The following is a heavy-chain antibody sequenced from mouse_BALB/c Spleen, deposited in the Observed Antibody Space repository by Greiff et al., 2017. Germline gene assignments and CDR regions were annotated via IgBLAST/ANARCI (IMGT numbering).Heavy chain of an antibody. CDR2: INPSTGYT. D-gene: IGHD2-4*01. V-gene: IGHV1-7*01. Sequence: VQLQQSGAELAKPGASVKMSCKASGYTFTSYWMHWVKQRPGQGLEWIGYINPSTGYTEYNQKFKDKATLTADKSSSTAYMQLSSLTSEDSAVYYCARGIYYDYGWFAYWGQGTLVTVSA. CDR3: ARGIYYDYGWFAY. J-gene: IGHJ3*01. CDR1: GYTFTSYW.